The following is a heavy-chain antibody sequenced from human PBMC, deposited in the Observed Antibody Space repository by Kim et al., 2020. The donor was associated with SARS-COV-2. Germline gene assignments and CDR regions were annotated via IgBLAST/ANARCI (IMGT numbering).Heavy chain of an antibody. V-gene: IGHV1-46*01. D-gene: IGHD1-26*01. CDR3: AGGRVGAIPSLFDY. J-gene: IGHJ4*02. Sequence: AQKFPGRVTMTRDTSTSTVYMELSSLRSEDTAVYYCAGGRVGAIPSLFDYWGQGTLVTVSS.